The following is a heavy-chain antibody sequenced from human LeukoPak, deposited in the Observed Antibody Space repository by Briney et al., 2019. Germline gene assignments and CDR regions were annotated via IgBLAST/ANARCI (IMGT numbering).Heavy chain of an antibody. Sequence: ASVKVSCKASGYTFTSYSIGWVRQAPGQGLEWMGWISAHNGNTIYAQKVKGRVTMTTDTSTSTAYMELRSLKSDDTAVYYCARASYCSGGSCYSDYWGQGTLVTVSS. V-gene: IGHV1-18*01. CDR3: ARASYCSGGSCYSDY. J-gene: IGHJ4*02. CDR1: GYTFTSYS. CDR2: ISAHNGNT. D-gene: IGHD2-15*01.